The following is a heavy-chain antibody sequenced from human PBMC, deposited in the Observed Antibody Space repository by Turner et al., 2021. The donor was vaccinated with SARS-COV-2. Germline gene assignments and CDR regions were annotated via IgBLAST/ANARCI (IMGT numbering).Heavy chain of an antibody. CDR2: ISYDGSNK. CDR3: ARDGDRFGLFYYYGMDV. Sequence: VQLVESGGGSVQPGVSLRISCAASGLTFSSYAMHWVRQAPGKGLEWVAVISYDGSNKYYADSVKGRFTISRDNSKNTLYLQMNSLRAEDTAVYYCARDGDRFGLFYYYGMDVWGQGTTVTVSS. D-gene: IGHD2-21*01. V-gene: IGHV3-30-3*01. J-gene: IGHJ6*02. CDR1: GLTFSSYA.